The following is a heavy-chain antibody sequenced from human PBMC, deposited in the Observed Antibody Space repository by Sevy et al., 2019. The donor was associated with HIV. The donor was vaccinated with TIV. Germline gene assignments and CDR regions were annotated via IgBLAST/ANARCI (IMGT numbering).Heavy chain of an antibody. CDR3: AKGYNDYIWGSYRDYFDY. CDR1: GFTFSSYG. V-gene: IGHV3-30*02. Sequence: GSLRLSCAASGFTFSSYGMHWVRQAPGKGLEWVAFIRYDGSNKYYADSVKGRFTISRDNSKNTLYLQMNSLRAEDTAVYYCAKGYNDYIWGSYRDYFDYWGQGTLVTVSS. D-gene: IGHD3-16*02. CDR2: IRYDGSNK. J-gene: IGHJ4*02.